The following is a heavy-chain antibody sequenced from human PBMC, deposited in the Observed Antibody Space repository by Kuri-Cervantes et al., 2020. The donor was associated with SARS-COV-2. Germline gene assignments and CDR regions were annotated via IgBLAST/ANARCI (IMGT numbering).Heavy chain of an antibody. CDR3: ARDWGRDGYNPFDY. Sequence: ASVKVSCKASGYTFTSYGISWVRQAPGQRLEWMGWINAGNGNTKYSQKFQGRVTMTRNTSISTAYMELSSLGSEDTAVYYCARDWGRDGYNPFDYWGQGTLVT. D-gene: IGHD5-24*01. CDR2: INAGNGNT. J-gene: IGHJ4*02. CDR1: GYTFTSYG. V-gene: IGHV1-18*01.